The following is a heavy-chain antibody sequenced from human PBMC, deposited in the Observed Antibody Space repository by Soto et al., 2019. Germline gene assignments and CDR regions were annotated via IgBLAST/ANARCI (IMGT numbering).Heavy chain of an antibody. CDR1: GYTFTGYY. Sequence: ASVKVSCKASGYTFTGYYMHWVRQAPGQGLEWMGWINPNSGGTNYAQKFQGWVTMTGDTSISTAYMELSRLRSDDTAVYYCARVPLGYCSSTSCYDAFDIWGQGTMVTVSS. CDR2: INPNSGGT. D-gene: IGHD2-2*01. V-gene: IGHV1-2*04. J-gene: IGHJ3*02. CDR3: ARVPLGYCSSTSCYDAFDI.